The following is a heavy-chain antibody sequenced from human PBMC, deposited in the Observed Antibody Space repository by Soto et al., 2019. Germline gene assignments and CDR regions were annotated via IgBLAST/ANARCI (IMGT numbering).Heavy chain of an antibody. V-gene: IGHV3-33*01. CDR3: ARGWASGQYHSAFDF. D-gene: IGHD2-2*01. CDR2: IWYDGSKE. CDR1: GFTFGTYG. J-gene: IGHJ3*01. Sequence: QVQLVESGGGVVQPGRSLRLSCAASGFTFGTYGMHWVRQAPGKGLEWVSVIWYDGSKEYYADSVKGRFTISRDNSKNTLNLQMNSLRAEXTAVYXCARGWASGQYHSAFDFWGHGTMITVSS.